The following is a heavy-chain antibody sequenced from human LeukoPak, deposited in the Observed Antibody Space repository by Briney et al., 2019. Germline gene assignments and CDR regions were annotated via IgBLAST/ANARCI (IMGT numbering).Heavy chain of an antibody. CDR1: GYTFTGYY. J-gene: IGHJ6*03. CDR3: ARFLGSYYDSSDYYYYYYMDV. V-gene: IGHV1-2*02. D-gene: IGHD3-22*01. Sequence: ASVKVSCKASGYTFTGYYMHWVRQAPGQGLEWMGWINPNSGGTNYAQKFQGRVTMTRDTSISTAYMELRSLRSDDTAVYYCARFLGSYYDSSDYYYYYYMDVWGKGTTVTVSS. CDR2: INPNSGGT.